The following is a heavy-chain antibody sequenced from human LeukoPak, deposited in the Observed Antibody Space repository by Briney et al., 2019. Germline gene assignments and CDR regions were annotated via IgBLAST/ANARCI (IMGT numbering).Heavy chain of an antibody. Sequence: SEILSLTFTVSGGSISSHYWSWIRPPPGKGLEWIGYIYYSGSTNYNPSLKSRVTISVDTSKNQFSLKLSSVTAADTAVYYCARGNWDRKYNWFDPWGQGTLVTVSS. CDR3: ARGNWDRKYNWFDP. D-gene: IGHD7-27*01. CDR2: IYYSGST. CDR1: GGSISSHY. V-gene: IGHV4-59*11. J-gene: IGHJ5*02.